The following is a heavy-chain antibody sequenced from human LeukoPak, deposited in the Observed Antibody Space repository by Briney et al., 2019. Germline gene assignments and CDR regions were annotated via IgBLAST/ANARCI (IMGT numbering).Heavy chain of an antibody. V-gene: IGHV3-74*01. D-gene: IGHD1-26*01. CDR3: ARDLTGAVFDF. CDR2: NTSDGSST. CDR1: GFTFSSYW. J-gene: IGHJ4*02. Sequence: PGGSLRLSCAASGFTFSSYWMHWVRQAPGKGLVCVSRNTSDGSSTSYADSVRGRFTISRDNAKNTVYLQMNSLRAEDTAVYYCARDLTGAVFDFWGQGTLVTVSS.